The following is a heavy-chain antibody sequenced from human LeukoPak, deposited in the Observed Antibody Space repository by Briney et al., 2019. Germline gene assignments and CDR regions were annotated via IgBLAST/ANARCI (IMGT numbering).Heavy chain of an antibody. CDR3: ARKRRDGYKYYFDY. CDR2: IWYDGSNK. D-gene: IGHD5-24*01. CDR1: GXTXSSYG. Sequence: PGGSLRLSCAASGXTXSSYGMHWVRQAXXXXLEWVAVIWYDGSNKYYADSVKGRFTISRDNSKNTLYLQMNSLRAEDTAVYYCARKRRDGYKYYFDYWGQGTLVTVSS. V-gene: IGHV3-33*01. J-gene: IGHJ4*02.